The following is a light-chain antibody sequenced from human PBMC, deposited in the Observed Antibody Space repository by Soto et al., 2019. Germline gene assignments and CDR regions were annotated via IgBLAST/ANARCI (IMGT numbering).Light chain of an antibody. Sequence: QSVLTQPASVSGSPGQSITISCTGTSSDVGGYNYVSWYQQYPGKAPKLMIYDVSNRPSGVSNRFSGSKSGNTASLTISGLQAEDEADYYCSSYTSRSILFGTGTKLTVL. CDR3: SSYTSRSIL. CDR1: SSDVGGYNY. J-gene: IGLJ1*01. V-gene: IGLV2-14*01. CDR2: DVS.